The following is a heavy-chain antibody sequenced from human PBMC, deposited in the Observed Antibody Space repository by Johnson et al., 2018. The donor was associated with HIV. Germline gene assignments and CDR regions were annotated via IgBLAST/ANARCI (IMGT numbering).Heavy chain of an antibody. CDR3: AKGRSGGSGAFDI. Sequence: VQLVESGGGVVQPGRSLRLSCAASGFTFSSYGMHWVRQAPGKGLEWVAVISYDGNNKYYADSVKGRFTISRDNSKNTLYVQMNRLRTEDTAVYFCAKGRSGGSGAFDIWGQGTMVTVSS. D-gene: IGHD3-10*01. V-gene: IGHV3-30*18. CDR2: ISYDGNNK. CDR1: GFTFSSYG. J-gene: IGHJ3*02.